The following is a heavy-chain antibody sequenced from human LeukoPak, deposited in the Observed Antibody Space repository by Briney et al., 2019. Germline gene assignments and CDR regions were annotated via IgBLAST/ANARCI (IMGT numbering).Heavy chain of an antibody. D-gene: IGHD6-6*01. J-gene: IGHJ4*02. CDR1: GYTFTTFD. Sequence: ASVKVSCKASGYTFTTFDIHWVRQAPGQGLEWMGWMNPKSGNTGYPQKFQGRVTITRDTPTSTAYMEVSSLRSEDTAVYYCARSSSPPFEYWGQGTLVTVSS. V-gene: IGHV1-8*03. CDR3: ARSSSPPFEY. CDR2: MNPKSGNT.